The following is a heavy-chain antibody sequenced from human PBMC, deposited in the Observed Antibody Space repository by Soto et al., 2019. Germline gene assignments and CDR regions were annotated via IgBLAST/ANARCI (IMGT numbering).Heavy chain of an antibody. CDR2: MNPNSGDT. J-gene: IGHJ6*02. CDR3: ARARRRYGNYYYYYVMDV. CDR1: GDTFTTYD. V-gene: IGHV1-8*01. D-gene: IGHD4-17*01. Sequence: ALLKRYCTTSGDTFTTYDIDWVRQAAGQGLEWMGSMNPNSGDTAYAQRFQGRVTMTMKTSISSEYMELSNLKSEDTAVYYCARARRRYGNYYYYYVMDVWGQGTTVTVSS.